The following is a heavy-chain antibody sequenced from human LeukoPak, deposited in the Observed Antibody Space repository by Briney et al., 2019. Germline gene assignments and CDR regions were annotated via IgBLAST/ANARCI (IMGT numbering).Heavy chain of an antibody. CDR1: GFTFSSYE. CDR3: ARYFHAKWEPDAFDI. V-gene: IGHV3-21*01. Sequence: GGSLRLSCAASGFTFSSYEMNWVRQAPGKGLEWVSSISSSSSYIYYADSVKGRFTISRDNAKNSLYLQMNSLRAEDTAVYYCARYFHAKWEPDAFDIWGQGTMVTVSS. J-gene: IGHJ3*02. D-gene: IGHD1-26*01. CDR2: ISSSSSYI.